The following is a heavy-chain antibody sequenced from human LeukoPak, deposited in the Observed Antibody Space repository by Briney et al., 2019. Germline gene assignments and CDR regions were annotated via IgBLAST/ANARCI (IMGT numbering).Heavy chain of an antibody. CDR2: ISTSSIYI. D-gene: IGHD7-27*01. J-gene: IGHJ4*02. Sequence: GGSLRLSCAASAFTFSSYSMNWVRQAPGKGLEWVSFISTSSIYIYYADSVKGRFTISRDSARNSLYLQMNSLRAEDTAVYYCAREEGGKLGIDYYFDYWGQGTLVTVSS. CDR1: AFTFSSYS. CDR3: AREEGGKLGIDYYFDY. V-gene: IGHV3-21*01.